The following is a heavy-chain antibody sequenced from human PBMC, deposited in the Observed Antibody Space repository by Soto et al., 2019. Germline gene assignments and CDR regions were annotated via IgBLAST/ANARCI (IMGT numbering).Heavy chain of an antibody. V-gene: IGHV3-21*01. D-gene: IGHD2-21*02. CDR1: GFTFSTHS. CDR2: ISTSSTYI. Sequence: GXLRLSCARSGFTFSTHSMHWVLHIPREGLEWVSSISTSSTYIDYADSVKGRFTITRDNAKNSLLLQMTSLMADDTAVYFCATSTVVPGTHYFDTWGQGALVTVSS. J-gene: IGHJ4*02. CDR3: ATSTVVPGTHYFDT.